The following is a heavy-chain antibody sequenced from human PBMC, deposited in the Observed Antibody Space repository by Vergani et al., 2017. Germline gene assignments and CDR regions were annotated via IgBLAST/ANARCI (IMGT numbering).Heavy chain of an antibody. V-gene: IGHV3-23*01. J-gene: IGHJ4*02. CDR3: AKDGRENSDYGYFDY. CDR2: ISGSGVSA. D-gene: IGHD4-17*01. Sequence: EVQLLESGGGLVQPGGSLRLTCAASEVTFSNYAMNWVRQAPGKGLEWVSGISGSGVSAYYTDSVKGRFTISRDNSKNMLFLQMNNLRTEDTAIYYCAKDGRENSDYGYFDYWGQGTLVTVSS. CDR1: EVTFSNYA.